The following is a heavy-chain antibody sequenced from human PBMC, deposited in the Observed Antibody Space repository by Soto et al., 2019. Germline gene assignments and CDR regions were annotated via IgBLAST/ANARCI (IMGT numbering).Heavy chain of an antibody. J-gene: IGHJ4*02. V-gene: IGHV3-7*05. D-gene: IGHD6-19*01. Sequence: EVHLVESGGDLVQPGGSLRLSCAASGFTFSAYWMQWVRQAPGKGLEWVATIKQDGSAKYYVALVPGRFTISRDNAKCSLSMQMSSLRAEDTAMYYCVGSRGWLFDYWGQGTLVTVSS. CDR2: IKQDGSAK. CDR1: GFTFSAYW. CDR3: VGSRGWLFDY.